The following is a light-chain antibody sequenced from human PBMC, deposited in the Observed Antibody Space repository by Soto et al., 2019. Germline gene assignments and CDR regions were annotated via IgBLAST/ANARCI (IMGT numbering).Light chain of an antibody. CDR2: DAS. J-gene: IGKJ2*01. CDR3: QQYDVLPYA. Sequence: DIPMTQSPSSLSASVGDRISITCRASKDIKKNLNWLQQRPGTAPKLLIYDASNLETGVSSRYSGRGSGTDFTLIINTLQPEDIATYYCQQYDVLPYAFGQGTKVEI. V-gene: IGKV1-33*01. CDR1: KDIKKN.